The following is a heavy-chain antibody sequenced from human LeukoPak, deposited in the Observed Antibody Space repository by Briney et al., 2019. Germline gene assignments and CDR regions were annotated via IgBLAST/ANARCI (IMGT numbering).Heavy chain of an antibody. V-gene: IGHV1-46*01. CDR2: INPSGGST. Sequence: ASVTVSCKASGYTFTSYYMHWVPQAPGQGLEWMGLINPSGGSTSYAQKFQGRVTMTRDMSTRTVYMELSSLRSEDTAVYYCARDHIVATIYYYYYMDVWGKGTTVTISS. J-gene: IGHJ6*03. D-gene: IGHD5-12*01. CDR1: GYTFTSYY. CDR3: ARDHIVATIYYYYYMDV.